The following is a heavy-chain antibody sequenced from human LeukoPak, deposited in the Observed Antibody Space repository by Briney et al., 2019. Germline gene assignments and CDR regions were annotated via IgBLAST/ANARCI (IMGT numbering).Heavy chain of an antibody. V-gene: IGHV4-38-2*02. CDR3: ARVDPGSSSSGSWFDY. D-gene: IGHD6-6*01. J-gene: IGHJ4*02. CDR1: GYSISSGYY. Sequence: SETLSLTCTVSGYSISSGYYWGWIRQPPGKGLEWIGSIYHSGSTYYNPSLKSRVTISVDTSKNQFSLKLSSVTAADTAVYYCARVDPGSSSSGSWFDYWGQGTLVTVSS. CDR2: IYHSGST.